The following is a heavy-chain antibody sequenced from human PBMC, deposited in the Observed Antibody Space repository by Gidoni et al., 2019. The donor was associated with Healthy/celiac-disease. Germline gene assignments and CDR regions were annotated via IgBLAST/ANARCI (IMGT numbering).Heavy chain of an antibody. Sequence: EVQLLESGGGLVQPGGSLRLSCAASGFPFSSYAMSWVRQAPGKGLEWVSAISGSGGSTYYADSVKGRFTISRDNAKNTLYLQMNSLRAEDTAVYYCAKGEDILTGYWFDYWGQGTLVTVSS. CDR1: GFPFSSYA. CDR2: ISGSGGST. D-gene: IGHD3-9*01. J-gene: IGHJ4*02. V-gene: IGHV3-23*01. CDR3: AKGEDILTGYWFDY.